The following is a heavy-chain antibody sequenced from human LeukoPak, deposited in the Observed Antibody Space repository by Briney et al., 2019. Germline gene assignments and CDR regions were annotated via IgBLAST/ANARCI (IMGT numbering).Heavy chain of an antibody. V-gene: IGHV1-8*01. Sequence: ASVKVSCKASGYTFTSYDINWVRQATGQGLEWMGWMNPNSGNTGYAQKFQGRATMTRNTSISTAYMELSSLRSEDTAVYYCARGSVGPYYYYYMDVWGKGTTVTVSS. CDR3: ARGSVGPYYYYYMDV. J-gene: IGHJ6*03. CDR1: GYTFTSYD. CDR2: MNPNSGNT. D-gene: IGHD1-26*01.